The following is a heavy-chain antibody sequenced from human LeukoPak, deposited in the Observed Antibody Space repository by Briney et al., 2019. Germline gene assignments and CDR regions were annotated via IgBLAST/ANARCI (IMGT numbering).Heavy chain of an antibody. CDR3: AKDLSYYDSSGKAGLDY. Sequence: GGSLRLSCAASGFTFSSYEMNWVRQAPGKGLEWVSYISGSGGSTYYADSVKGRFTISRDNSKNTLYLQMNSLRAEDTAVYYCAKDLSYYDSSGKAGLDYWGQGTLVTVSS. CDR1: GFTFSSYE. D-gene: IGHD3-22*01. CDR2: ISGSGGST. J-gene: IGHJ4*02. V-gene: IGHV3-23*01.